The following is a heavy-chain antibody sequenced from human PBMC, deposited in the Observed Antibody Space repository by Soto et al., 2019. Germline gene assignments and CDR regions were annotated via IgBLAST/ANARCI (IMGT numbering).Heavy chain of an antibody. CDR1: GYTFTSYG. CDR3: ARSPYYYGSGSYYPKLYYFDY. J-gene: IGHJ4*02. D-gene: IGHD3-10*01. CDR2: ISAYNGNT. V-gene: IGHV1-18*01. Sequence: QVQLVQSGAEVKKPGASVKVSCKASGYTFTSYGISWVRQAPGQGLEWMGWISAYNGNTNYAQKLQGRVTMTTDTSTSTAYMELRSLRSDDTAVYYCARSPYYYGSGSYYPKLYYFDYWVQGTLVTVSS.